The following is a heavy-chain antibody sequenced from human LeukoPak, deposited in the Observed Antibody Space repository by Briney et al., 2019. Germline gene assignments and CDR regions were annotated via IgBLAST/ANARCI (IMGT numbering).Heavy chain of an antibody. CDR3: AKGQELDDGVFDS. J-gene: IGHJ4*02. Sequence: GGSLRLSCAASGFTFSRIAMTWVRQAPGKGLEWVSTICSNGDTAYNADSVRGRFAISGDSSKNALLLQINRMRGEGTAIYYCAKGQELDDGVFDSWGQGALVTVPS. CDR2: ICSNGDTA. D-gene: IGHD1-1*01. CDR1: GFTFSRIA. V-gene: IGHV3-23*01.